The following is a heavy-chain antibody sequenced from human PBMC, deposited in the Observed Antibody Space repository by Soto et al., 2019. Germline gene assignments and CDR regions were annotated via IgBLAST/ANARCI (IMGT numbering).Heavy chain of an antibody. V-gene: IGHV4-59*08. CDR2: IFYSGST. J-gene: IGHJ4*02. D-gene: IGHD6-19*01. Sequence: QVQLQESGPGLVKPSETLSLTCTVSGGSITNYHWSWIRQPPGKGLEWIGYIFYSGSTNYNPSLKRRVTILVDTSKNQFSLKLSSVTAADTAVYFCASSVTGWNNYFDYWGQGTLVTVSS. CDR3: ASSVTGWNNYFDY. CDR1: GGSITNYH.